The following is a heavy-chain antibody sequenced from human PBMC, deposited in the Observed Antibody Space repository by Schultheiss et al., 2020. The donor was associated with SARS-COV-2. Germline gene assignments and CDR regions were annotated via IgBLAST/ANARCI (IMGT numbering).Heavy chain of an antibody. Sequence: SQTLSLTCTVSGGSVTSASDHWSWIRQPPGKGLEWIGYIYHSGNTYYNPSLKSRVTMSVDTSKNQFSLKLSSVTAADTAVYYCASRRLRLGELSLYGNDYWGQGTLVTVSS. J-gene: IGHJ4*02. V-gene: IGHV4-61*01. CDR2: IYHSGNT. D-gene: IGHD3-16*02. CDR3: ASRRLRLGELSLYGNDY. CDR1: GGSVTSASDH.